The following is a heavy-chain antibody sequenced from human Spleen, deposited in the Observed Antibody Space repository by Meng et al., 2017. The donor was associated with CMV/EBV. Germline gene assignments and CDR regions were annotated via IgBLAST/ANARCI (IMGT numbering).Heavy chain of an antibody. V-gene: IGHV3-23*01. CDR2: ISGSSGNT. Sequence: ACNSTFYSYTMYGVRQSPQKALEWLSAISGSSGNTCYADSVQSRFTISRDTSKNTLCLPMISLSTENSAVSSCDNVPTAAGDNWFDPWGQGTLVTVSS. CDR3: DNVPTAAGDNWFDP. D-gene: IGHD6-13*01. CDR1: NSTFYSYT. J-gene: IGHJ5*02.